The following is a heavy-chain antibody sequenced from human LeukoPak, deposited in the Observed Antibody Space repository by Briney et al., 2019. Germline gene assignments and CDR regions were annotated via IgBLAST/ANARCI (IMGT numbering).Heavy chain of an antibody. CDR1: GGSFSGSY. Sequence: SETLSLTCAVYGGSFSGSYWSWIRQPPGKGLEWIGEINHSGSTNYNPSLKSRVTISVDTSKNQFSLKLNSVTAADTAVYYCARDYCTSTTCPNWFDPWGQGTLVTVSS. D-gene: IGHD2-2*01. J-gene: IGHJ5*02. CDR2: INHSGST. V-gene: IGHV4-34*01. CDR3: ARDYCTSTTCPNWFDP.